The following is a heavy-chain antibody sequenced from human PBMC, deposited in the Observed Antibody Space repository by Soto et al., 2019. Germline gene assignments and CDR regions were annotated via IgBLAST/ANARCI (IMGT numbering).Heavy chain of an antibody. CDR2: ISAYNGNT. Sequence: ASVKVSCKASGYTFTSYGISWVRQAPGQGLEWMGWISAYNGNTNYAQKLQGRVTMTTDTSTSTAYMELRSLRSDDTAVYYCARVSLGYCSSTSCYADYYYYMDVWG. D-gene: IGHD2-2*01. CDR1: GYTFTSYG. CDR3: ARVSLGYCSSTSCYADYYYYMDV. J-gene: IGHJ6*03. V-gene: IGHV1-18*01.